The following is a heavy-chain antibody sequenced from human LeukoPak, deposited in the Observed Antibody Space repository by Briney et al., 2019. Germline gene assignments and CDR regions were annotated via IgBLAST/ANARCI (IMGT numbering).Heavy chain of an antibody. CDR1: DGSITGYY. CDR2: IYYSGST. V-gene: IGHV4-59*08. CDR3: ARVGAAAGPDY. J-gene: IGHJ4*02. D-gene: IGHD6-13*01. Sequence: SETLSLTCTVSDGSITGYYWSWIRQPPGKGLEWIGYIYYSGSTNYNPSLKSRVTISVDTSKNQFSLKLSSVTAADTAVYYCARVGAAAGPDYWAREPWSPSPQ.